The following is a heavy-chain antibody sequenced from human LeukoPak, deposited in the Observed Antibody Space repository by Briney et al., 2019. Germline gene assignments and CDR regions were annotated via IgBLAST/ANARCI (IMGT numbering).Heavy chain of an antibody. CDR3: ARDGEGRTNFDY. CDR1: GYTFTSYD. Sequence: ASVKVSCKASGYTFTSYDINWVRQATGQGLEWMGWMNPNSGNTGYAQKFQGRVTVTWDTSISTAYMELSRLRSDDTAVYYCARDGEGRTNFDYWGQGTLITVSS. CDR2: MNPNSGNT. J-gene: IGHJ4*02. V-gene: IGHV1-8*01. D-gene: IGHD1-14*01.